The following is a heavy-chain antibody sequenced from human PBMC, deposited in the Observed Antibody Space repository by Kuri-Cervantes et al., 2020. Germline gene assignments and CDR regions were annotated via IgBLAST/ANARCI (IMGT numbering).Heavy chain of an antibody. CDR2: INHSGST. CDR3: ARGRDYYGSGSYRLDY. J-gene: IGHJ4*02. CDR1: GGSFSGYY. Sequence: SETLSLICAVYGGSFSGYYWSWIRQPPGKGLEWIGEINHSGSTNYNPSLKSRVTISVDTSKNQFSLKLSSVTAADTAVYYCARGRDYYGSGSYRLDYWGQGTLVTVSS. V-gene: IGHV4-34*01. D-gene: IGHD3-10*01.